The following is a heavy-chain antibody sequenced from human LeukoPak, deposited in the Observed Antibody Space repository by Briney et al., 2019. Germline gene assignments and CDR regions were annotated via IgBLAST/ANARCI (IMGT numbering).Heavy chain of an antibody. CDR3: ARRSSGNDY. V-gene: IGHV5-51*01. CDR1: GYSFTTYW. CDR2: IYPGDSDT. D-gene: IGHD6-19*01. Sequence: GESLKISCKGSGYSFTTYWIAWVRQMPGKGLECMGIIYPGDSDTRYSPSFQGQVTISADKSISTAYLQWSTLKASDTAIYYCARRSSGNDYWGQGTLATVSS. J-gene: IGHJ4*02.